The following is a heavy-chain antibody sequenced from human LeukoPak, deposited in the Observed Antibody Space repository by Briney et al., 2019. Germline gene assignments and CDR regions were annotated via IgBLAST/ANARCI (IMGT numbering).Heavy chain of an antibody. CDR2: IYYSGST. CDR3: ARGAKDIVVVVAATYFDY. D-gene: IGHD2-15*01. Sequence: SETLSLTCTVSGGSISSSSYYWGWIRQPPGKGLEWIGSIYYSGSTYYNPSLKSRVTISVDTSKNQFSLKLSSVTAADTAVHYCARGAKDIVVVVAATYFDYWGQGTLVTVSS. V-gene: IGHV4-39*01. CDR1: GGSISSSSYY. J-gene: IGHJ4*02.